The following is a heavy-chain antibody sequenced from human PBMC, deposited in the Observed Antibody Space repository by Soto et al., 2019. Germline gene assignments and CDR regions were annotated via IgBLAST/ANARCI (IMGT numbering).Heavy chain of an antibody. D-gene: IGHD3-10*01. CDR3: ATDFRLVGGAFDI. CDR2: INAGDGET. V-gene: IGHV1-3*01. J-gene: IGHJ3*02. CDR1: GYTFTSYA. Sequence: ASVKVSCKASGYTFTSYAMHWVRQAPGKRLEWMGGINAGDGETKYAQKFQGRVTMTEDTSTDTAYMELSSLRSEDTAVYYCATDFRLVGGAFDIWGQGTMVTVSS.